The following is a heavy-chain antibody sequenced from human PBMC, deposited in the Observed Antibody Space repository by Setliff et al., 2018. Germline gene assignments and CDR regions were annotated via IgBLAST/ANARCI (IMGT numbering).Heavy chain of an antibody. V-gene: IGHV2-5*02. CDR1: GFSLSASGLA. D-gene: IGHD1-26*01. CDR3: ARTVRSGSYHYYYMDV. J-gene: IGHJ6*03. Sequence: SGPTLVNPTQTLTLTCTFSGFSLSASGLAVGWIRQPPGKALEWLALISWDDDEHYNPSLRTRLTISKDTSRNQVVLTMTNMDSVDTATYYCARTVRSGSYHYYYMDVWGKGTTVTVSS. CDR2: ISWDDDE.